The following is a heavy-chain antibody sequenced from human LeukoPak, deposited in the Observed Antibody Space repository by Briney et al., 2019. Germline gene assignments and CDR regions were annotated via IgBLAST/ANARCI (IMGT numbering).Heavy chain of an antibody. CDR3: AKTSSRGYCSSTSCIDGY. D-gene: IGHD2-2*01. Sequence: GGSLRLSCAASGFTFSSYSMNWVRQAPGKGLEWVSSISSSSSYIYYADSVKGRFTISRDNAKNSLYLQMNSLRAEDTAVYYCAKTSSRGYCSSTSCIDGYWGQGTLVTVSS. J-gene: IGHJ4*02. V-gene: IGHV3-21*04. CDR1: GFTFSSYS. CDR2: ISSSSSYI.